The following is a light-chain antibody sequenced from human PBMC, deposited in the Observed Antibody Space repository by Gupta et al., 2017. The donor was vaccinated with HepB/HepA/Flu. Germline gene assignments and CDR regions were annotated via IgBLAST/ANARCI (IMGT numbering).Light chain of an antibody. J-gene: IGKJ1*01. CDR2: GAS. CDR1: QSVSSSY. CDR3: QHNSSSSVT. V-gene: IGKV3-20*01. Sequence: EIVVTPAPATLSLSPGERATLSCRASQSVSSSYLAWYQQKPGQPPRLLIYGASSSASGIPDRFSGSGSGTDFTLTISRQEHEDFAVYYCQHNSSSSVTFGQGTQVEIK.